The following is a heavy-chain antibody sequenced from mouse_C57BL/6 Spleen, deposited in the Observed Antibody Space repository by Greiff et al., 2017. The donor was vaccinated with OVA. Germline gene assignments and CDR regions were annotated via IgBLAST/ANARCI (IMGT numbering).Heavy chain of an antibody. CDR1: GFTFSDYY. D-gene: IGHD1-1*01. J-gene: IGHJ4*01. V-gene: IGHV5-16*01. CDR2: INYDGSST. CDR3: ARDSGYYGADY. Sequence: EVQLQESEGGLVQPGSSMKLSCTASGFTFSDYYMAWVRQVPEKGLEWVANINYDGSSTYYLDSLKSRFIISRDNAKNILYLQMSSLKSEDTATYYCARDSGYYGADYWGQGTSVTVSS.